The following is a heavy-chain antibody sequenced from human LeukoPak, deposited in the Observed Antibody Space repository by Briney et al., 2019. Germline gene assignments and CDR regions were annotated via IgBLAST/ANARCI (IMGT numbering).Heavy chain of an antibody. Sequence: GGSLRLSCVASGFIFTAHWMSWVRQAPGKGLDWVANIKEDESAKFYADSVRGRFTISRDNAKNSVYLEMNNLRVEDTAVYYCARAVDVADYWGRGTLVTVSS. D-gene: IGHD3-16*01. J-gene: IGHJ4*02. CDR1: GFIFTAHW. V-gene: IGHV3-7*01. CDR2: IKEDESAK. CDR3: ARAVDVADY.